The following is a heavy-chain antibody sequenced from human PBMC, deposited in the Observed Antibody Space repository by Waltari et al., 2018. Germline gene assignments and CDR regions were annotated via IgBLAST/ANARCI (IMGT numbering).Heavy chain of an antibody. Sequence: EVQLVESGGGLVKPGGSLRLSCAASGFTFSSYSMNWVRQAPGKGLDWVSSSSSSSSYIYYADSVKGRFTISRDNAKNSLYLQMNSLRAEDTAVYYCARGGQLADYFDYWGQGTLVTVSS. CDR2: SSSSSSYI. D-gene: IGHD6-19*01. CDR1: GFTFSSYS. J-gene: IGHJ4*02. V-gene: IGHV3-21*01. CDR3: ARGGQLADYFDY.